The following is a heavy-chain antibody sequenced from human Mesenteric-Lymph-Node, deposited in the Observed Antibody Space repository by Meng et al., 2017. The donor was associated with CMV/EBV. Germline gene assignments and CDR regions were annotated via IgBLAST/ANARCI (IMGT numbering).Heavy chain of an antibody. CDR1: GFTFDDYA. D-gene: IGHD5-24*01. CDR2: ISWNSGSI. Sequence: GGSLRLSCAASGFTFDDYAMHWVRQGPGKGLEWVSGISWNSGSIDYADSVEGRFTISRDNAKNSLYLQMNSLRAEDTAVYYCARNGYTGDYFDYWGQGTLVTVSS. V-gene: IGHV3-9*01. CDR3: ARNGYTGDYFDY. J-gene: IGHJ4*02.